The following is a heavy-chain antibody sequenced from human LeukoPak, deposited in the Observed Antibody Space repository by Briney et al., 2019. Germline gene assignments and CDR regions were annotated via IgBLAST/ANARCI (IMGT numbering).Heavy chain of an antibody. CDR3: ARVTEYSTAGMRY. D-gene: IGHD6-13*01. CDR1: GFTFSSYG. CDR2: ISYDGSNK. J-gene: IGHJ4*02. V-gene: IGHV3-30*03. Sequence: GGSLRLSCAASGFTFSSYGMHWVRQAPGKGLEWVAVISYDGSNKYYADSVKGRFTISRDNSKNTLYLQMNSLRAEDTAVYYCARVTEYSTAGMRYWGQGTLVTVSS.